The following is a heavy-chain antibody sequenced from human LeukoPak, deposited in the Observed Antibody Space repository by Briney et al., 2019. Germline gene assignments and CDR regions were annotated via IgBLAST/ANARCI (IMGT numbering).Heavy chain of an antibody. D-gene: IGHD2-2*02. V-gene: IGHV1-18*01. CDR1: VYTFTCYG. CDR3: ARGGQVIVVVPAAISFDY. Sequence: ASVPVSFQACVYTFTCYGISWVRQAPGQGRAWMGWISSYNGRTNFAQKLQGRVAITTDTYMRPADMELKSLRSNDTAVYYCARGGQVIVVVPAAISFDYWGQGTLVTVSS. CDR2: ISSYNGRT. J-gene: IGHJ4*02.